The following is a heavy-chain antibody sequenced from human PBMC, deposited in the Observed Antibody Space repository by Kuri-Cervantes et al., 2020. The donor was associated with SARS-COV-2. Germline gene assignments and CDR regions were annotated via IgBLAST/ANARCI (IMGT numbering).Heavy chain of an antibody. D-gene: IGHD3-3*01. Sequence: SETLSLTCTVSGGSISSGDYYWSWIRQPPGKGLEWIGYIYYSGSTYYNPSLKSRVTISVDTSKNQFSLKLSSVTAADTAVYYCARHLSVLRFLEWATNWFDPWGQGTLVTVSS. J-gene: IGHJ5*02. CDR2: IYYSGST. CDR1: GGSISSGDYY. V-gene: IGHV4-30-4*08. CDR3: ARHLSVLRFLEWATNWFDP.